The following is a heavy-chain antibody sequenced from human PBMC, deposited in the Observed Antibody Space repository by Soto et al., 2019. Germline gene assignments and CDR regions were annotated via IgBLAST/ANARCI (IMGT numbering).Heavy chain of an antibody. CDR3: AKEGGSYYGIYYYYGMDV. V-gene: IGHV3-30*18. J-gene: IGHJ6*02. CDR2: ISYDGSNK. Sequence: GGALRVSCAASGLTFSSYGMHWVRQAPGKGLEWVAVISYDGSNKYYADSVKGRFTISRDNSKNTLYLQMNSLRAEDTAVYYCAKEGGSYYGIYYYYGMDVWGQGTTGTVSS. D-gene: IGHD1-26*01. CDR1: GLTFSSYG.